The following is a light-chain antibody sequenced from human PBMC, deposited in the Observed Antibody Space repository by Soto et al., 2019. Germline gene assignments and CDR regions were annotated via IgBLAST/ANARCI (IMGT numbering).Light chain of an antibody. CDR3: QQYNSYST. Sequence: DIQMTQSPSFVSASVGDRVTITCRASQAVSTWLAWYQQKPGDAPKLLIYAASTLQSGVPSRFSGSGSGTEFTLTISSLQPDDFATYYCQQYNSYSTFGQGTKVDIK. CDR2: AAS. CDR1: QAVSTW. V-gene: IGKV1D-16*01. J-gene: IGKJ1*01.